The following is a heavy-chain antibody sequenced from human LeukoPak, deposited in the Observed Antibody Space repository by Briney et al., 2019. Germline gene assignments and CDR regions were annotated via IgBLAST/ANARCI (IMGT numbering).Heavy chain of an antibody. CDR1: GFTFSSCA. D-gene: IGHD6-6*01. Sequence: GGSLRLSCAASGFTFSSCAMHWVRQAPGKGLEWVAVISYDGSNKYYADSVKGRFTISRDNSKNTLYLQMNSLRAEDTAVYYCARDRYSSSSREIDYWGQGTLVTVSS. CDR3: ARDRYSSSSREIDY. J-gene: IGHJ4*02. V-gene: IGHV3-30-3*01. CDR2: ISYDGSNK.